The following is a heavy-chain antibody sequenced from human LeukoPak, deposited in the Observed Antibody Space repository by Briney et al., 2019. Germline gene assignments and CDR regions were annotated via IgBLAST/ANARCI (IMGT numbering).Heavy chain of an antibody. J-gene: IGHJ4*02. CDR3: VKARYYGSGLPPSYFDY. CDR1: GFTFSSYA. CDR2: ISSDGGST. Sequence: GGSLRLSCAASGFTFSSYAMHWVRQAPGKGLEYVSAISSDGGSTSYANSVKGRFTISRDNSKNTLYLQMSSLRAEDTAVYYCVKARYYGSGLPPSYFDYWGQGTLVTVSS. V-gene: IGHV3-64*01. D-gene: IGHD3-10*01.